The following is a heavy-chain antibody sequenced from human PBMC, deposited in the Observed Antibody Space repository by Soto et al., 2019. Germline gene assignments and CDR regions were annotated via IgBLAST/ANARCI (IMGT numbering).Heavy chain of an antibody. J-gene: IGHJ3*02. Sequence: QLQQWGAGLLKPSETLSLTCVVSGGSFSTYYYNWIRQSPGQGLEWIGEINHSGSNNYSPSLNSRVTMSLDASKCQFTLRLTSVTAADTAVYYCARGGSNDWQVAFDIWVQGTMVTVSS. CDR1: GGSFSTYY. D-gene: IGHD3-9*01. V-gene: IGHV4-34*01. CDR3: ARGGSNDWQVAFDI. CDR2: INHSGSN.